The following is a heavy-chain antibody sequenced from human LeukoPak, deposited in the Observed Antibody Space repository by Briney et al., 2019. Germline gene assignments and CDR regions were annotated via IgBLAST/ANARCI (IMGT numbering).Heavy chain of an antibody. CDR2: MSPKSGNT. D-gene: IGHD2-15*01. J-gene: IGHJ4*02. Sequence: ASVKVSCKASGYTFTSYDINWVRQATGQGLEWMGWMSPKSGNTGYAQKFQGRVTITRNTSISTAYMELSSLRSEDTAVYYCARGREVVVAATLPYDYWGQGTLVTVSS. V-gene: IGHV1-8*01. CDR1: GYTFTSYD. CDR3: ARGREVVVAATLPYDY.